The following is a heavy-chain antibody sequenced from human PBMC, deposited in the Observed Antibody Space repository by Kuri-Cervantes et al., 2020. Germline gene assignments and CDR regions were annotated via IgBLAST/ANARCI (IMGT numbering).Heavy chain of an antibody. CDR2: IYYSGST. Sequence: SETLSLTCTVSGGSISSYYWSWIRQPPGKGLEWIGYIYYSGSTNYNPSLKSRVTISVDTSKNQFSLKLTSVTAADTAVYFCARDAALDGSVRFDPWGQGTLVTVSS. D-gene: IGHD3-22*01. J-gene: IGHJ5*02. V-gene: IGHV4-59*12. CDR1: GGSISSYY. CDR3: ARDAALDGSVRFDP.